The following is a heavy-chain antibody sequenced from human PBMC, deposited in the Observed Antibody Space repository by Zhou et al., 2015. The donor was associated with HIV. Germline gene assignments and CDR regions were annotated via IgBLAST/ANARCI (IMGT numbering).Heavy chain of an antibody. J-gene: IGHJ4*02. V-gene: IGHV3-23*04. CDR2: ISGSGTST. Sequence: EVQLVESGGSIIRPGGSLRLSCVASGFTFDHYGMSWVRQAPGKGLECVSSISGSGTSTYYADSVKGQFTISRDNSKNTLFLQMNSLRAEDTAVYYCANLRRGYWGQGTLVTVSS. CDR3: ANLRRGY. CDR1: GFTFDHYG.